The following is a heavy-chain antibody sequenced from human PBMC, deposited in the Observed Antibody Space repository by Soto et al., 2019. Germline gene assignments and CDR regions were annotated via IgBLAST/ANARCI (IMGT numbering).Heavy chain of an antibody. Sequence: PGGSLRLSCAASGFTFSSYGMHWVRQAPGKGLEWVAVIWYDGSNKYYADSVKGRFTISRDNSKNTLYLQMNSLRAEDTAVYYCARDALNYYDSGGRGPLYYYYGMDVWGQGTTVTVSS. V-gene: IGHV3-33*01. CDR1: GFTFSSYG. J-gene: IGHJ6*02. D-gene: IGHD3-22*01. CDR3: ARDALNYYDSGGRGPLYYYYGMDV. CDR2: IWYDGSNK.